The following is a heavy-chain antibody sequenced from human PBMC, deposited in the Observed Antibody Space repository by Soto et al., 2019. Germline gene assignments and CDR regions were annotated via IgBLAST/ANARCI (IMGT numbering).Heavy chain of an antibody. Sequence: EVLLVESGGGLVQPGGSLKLSCAASGFTFSGSAMHWVRQASGKGLEWVGRIRSKTNSYATAYAASVKGRFTISRDDLKNTAYLQMNSLKTEDTAVYYCTSMVRGVIDYWGQGTLVTVSS. CDR1: GFTFSGSA. D-gene: IGHD3-10*01. CDR2: IRSKTNSYAT. V-gene: IGHV3-73*01. J-gene: IGHJ4*02. CDR3: TSMVRGVIDY.